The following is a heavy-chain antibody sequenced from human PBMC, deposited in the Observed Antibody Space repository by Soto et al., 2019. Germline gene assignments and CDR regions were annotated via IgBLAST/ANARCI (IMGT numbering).Heavy chain of an antibody. D-gene: IGHD6-19*01. V-gene: IGHV1-18*04. J-gene: IGHJ4*02. Sequence: ASVKVSSKASGYTFINFFMCWVRQAPGQGLEWMGWISAYNGNTNYAQKLQGRVTMTTDTSTSTAYMELRSLRSDDTAVYYCARGKSGWPDYWGQGTLVTVSS. CDR2: ISAYNGNT. CDR3: ARGKSGWPDY. CDR1: GYTFINFF.